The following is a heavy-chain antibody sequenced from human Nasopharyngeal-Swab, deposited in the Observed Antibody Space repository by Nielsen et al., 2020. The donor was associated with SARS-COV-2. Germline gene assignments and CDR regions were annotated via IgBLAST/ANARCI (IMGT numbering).Heavy chain of an antibody. Sequence: SRTLSLTCAISGDSVSSNSAAWNWIRQSPSRGLEWLGRTYYRSKWYNDYAVSVKSRITINPDTSKNQFSLRLNSVTPEDTAVYYCARDLGKWEPQAGFDYWGQGTLVTVSS. V-gene: IGHV6-1*01. CDR1: GDSVSSNSAA. D-gene: IGHD1-26*01. CDR2: TYYRSKWYN. J-gene: IGHJ4*02. CDR3: ARDLGKWEPQAGFDY.